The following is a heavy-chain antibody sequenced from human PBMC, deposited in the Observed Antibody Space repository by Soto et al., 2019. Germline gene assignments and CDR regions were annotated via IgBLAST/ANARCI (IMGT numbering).Heavy chain of an antibody. J-gene: IGHJ4*02. CDR2: IIPVVDVT. CDR1: GGSFDAYA. Sequence: QGQLVQSGAEVKKPGSSVRVSCKASGGSFDAYAINWVRQAPGQGLEWMGRIIPVVDVTNYGRRFQGRLTITADKSTTTAYMELNSLTSEDPAIYYCARSGTLDYWGQGTLVTVSS. CDR3: ARSGTLDY. V-gene: IGHV1-69*02. D-gene: IGHD1-1*01.